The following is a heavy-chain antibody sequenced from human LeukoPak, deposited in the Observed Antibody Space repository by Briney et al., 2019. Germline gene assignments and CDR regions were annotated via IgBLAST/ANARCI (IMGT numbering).Heavy chain of an antibody. Sequence: PGGSLRLSCAASGFTFSSYSMNWVRQAPGKGLEWVSSISSSSSYIYYADSVKGRFSISRDNAKNSLYLQMNSLRAEDTAVYYCARTPYINWNYALYYFDYWGQGTLVTVSS. CDR2: ISSSSSYI. CDR1: GFTFSSYS. CDR3: ARTPYINWNYALYYFDY. V-gene: IGHV3-21*01. D-gene: IGHD1-7*01. J-gene: IGHJ4*02.